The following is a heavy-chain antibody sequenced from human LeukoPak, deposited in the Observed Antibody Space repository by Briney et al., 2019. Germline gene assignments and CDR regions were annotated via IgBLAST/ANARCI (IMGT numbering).Heavy chain of an antibody. Sequence: PGGSLRLSCAASGFTFSSYAMHWVRQAPGKGLEWVAVISYDGSNKYYADSVKGRFTISRDNAENSLYLQMNSLRAEDRAVYYCARDPGGWYPYYFDYWGQGTLVTVSS. CDR1: GFTFSSYA. CDR3: ARDPGGWYPYYFDY. D-gene: IGHD6-19*01. V-gene: IGHV3-30-3*01. J-gene: IGHJ4*02. CDR2: ISYDGSNK.